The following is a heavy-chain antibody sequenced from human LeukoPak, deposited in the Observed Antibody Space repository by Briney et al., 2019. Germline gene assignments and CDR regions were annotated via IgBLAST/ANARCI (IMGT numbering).Heavy chain of an antibody. CDR1: GGTFSSYA. D-gene: IGHD5-18*01. CDR3: ARDVDTAMVTMAGNFDY. J-gene: IGHJ4*02. CDR2: IIPILGIA. Sequence: GASVKVSCKASGGTFSSYAISWVRQAPGQGLEWLGRIIPILGIANYAQKFQGRVTITADKSTSTAYMELSSLRSEDTAVYYCARDVDTAMVTMAGNFDYWGQGTLVTVSS. V-gene: IGHV1-69*04.